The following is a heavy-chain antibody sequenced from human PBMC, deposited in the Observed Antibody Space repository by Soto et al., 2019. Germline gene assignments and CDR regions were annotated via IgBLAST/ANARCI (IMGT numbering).Heavy chain of an antibody. CDR2: ISDRPTGHT. CDR3: TTRMTAHFDY. D-gene: IGHD2-21*02. Sequence: PGGSLRLSCVASGFTFSHYTLNWVRRAPGKGREWVSTISDRPTGHTHYAESVRGRFTISRDDSRDTVFLQMDSLRAEDTAVYYCTTRMTAHFDYWGQGVLVTVSS. V-gene: IGHV3-23*01. J-gene: IGHJ4*02. CDR1: GFTFSHYT.